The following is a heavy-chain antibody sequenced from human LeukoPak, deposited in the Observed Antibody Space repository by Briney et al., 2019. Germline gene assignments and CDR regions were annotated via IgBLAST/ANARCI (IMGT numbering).Heavy chain of an antibody. CDR3: ARRHRRTYYYDSSGYAY. J-gene: IGHJ4*02. Sequence: SETLSLTCAVYGGSFSGYYWSWIRQPPGKGLEWIGEINHSGSTNYNPSLKSRVTISVDTSKNQFSLKLSSVTAADTAVYYCARRHRRTYYYDSSGYAYWGQGTLVTVSS. CDR2: INHSGST. D-gene: IGHD3-22*01. CDR1: GGSFSGYY. V-gene: IGHV4-34*01.